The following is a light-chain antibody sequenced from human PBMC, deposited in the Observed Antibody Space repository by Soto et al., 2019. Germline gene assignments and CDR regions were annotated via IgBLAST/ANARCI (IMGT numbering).Light chain of an antibody. CDR3: QQYGSSPS. CDR2: GAS. CDR1: QSVSSSY. J-gene: IGKJ2*01. V-gene: IGKV3-20*01. Sequence: EIVLTQSPGTLSLSPRERATLSCRASQSVSSSYLAWYQQKPGQAPRLLIYGASSRATGIPDRFSGSGSGTDFTLTISRLEPEDFAVYYCQQYGSSPSFSQGTKLEIK.